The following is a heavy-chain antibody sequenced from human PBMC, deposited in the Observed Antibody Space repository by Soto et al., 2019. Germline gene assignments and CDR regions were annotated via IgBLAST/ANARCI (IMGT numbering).Heavy chain of an antibody. CDR1: GFTFTTAW. Sequence: GGSLRLSCAASGFTFTTAWMNWVRQAPGKGPEWVGRIKSKSDGETIDYAAPVKGRFTISRDDSKNTLYLQMNSLKTEDTAVYYCTRPTPLDILTGFSPFRYHRYVMDVCGRGSTVPVSS. D-gene: IGHD3-9*01. J-gene: IGHJ6*02. CDR3: TRPTPLDILTGFSPFRYHRYVMDV. CDR2: IKSKSDGETI. V-gene: IGHV3-15*07.